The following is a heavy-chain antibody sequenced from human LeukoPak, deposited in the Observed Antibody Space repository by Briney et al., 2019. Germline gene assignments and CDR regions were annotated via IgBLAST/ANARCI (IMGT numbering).Heavy chain of an antibody. CDR2: INVYNGNT. CDR1: GYTFSNYG. V-gene: IGHV1-18*04. Sequence: GASVKVSCKTSGYTFSNYGISWVRQAPGQGLEWMGWINVYNGNTRYAQKFQGRLTVNTDTSMSTAFMELESLRPDDTAVYYCATDTGYSGYEAPDNWGQGTQVTVSS. D-gene: IGHD5-12*01. J-gene: IGHJ4*02. CDR3: ATDTGYSGYEAPDN.